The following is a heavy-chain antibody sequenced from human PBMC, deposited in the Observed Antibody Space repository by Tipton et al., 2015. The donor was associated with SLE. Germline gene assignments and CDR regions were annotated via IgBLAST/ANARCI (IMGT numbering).Heavy chain of an antibody. D-gene: IGHD6-6*01. CDR3: AREGGYSRSSDVFDI. CDR2: IYYSGST. J-gene: IGHJ3*02. V-gene: IGHV4-39*07. CDR1: GGSISSSSYY. Sequence: TLSLTCTVSGGSISSSSYYWGWIRQPPGKGLEWIGSIYYSGSTYYNPSLKSRLTISVDTSKHQSSLKLSSVTAADTAVYYCAREGGYSRSSDVFDIWGEGTMVTVSS.